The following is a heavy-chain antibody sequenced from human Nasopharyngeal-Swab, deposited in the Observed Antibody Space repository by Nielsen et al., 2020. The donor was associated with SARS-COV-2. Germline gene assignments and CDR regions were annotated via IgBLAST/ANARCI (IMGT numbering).Heavy chain of an antibody. J-gene: IGHJ6*02. D-gene: IGHD6-13*01. CDR1: GYTFTRYY. V-gene: IGHV1-46*01. CDR3: ARVLPLAASTSGMDV. CDR2: INPHDGTT. Sequence: ASVKVSCKASGYTFTRYYMHWVRQAPGQGLEWMGIINPHDGTTSYAERFQGRVTMTRDTSTSTGYMELSGLTSEDTALYYCARVLPLAASTSGMDVWGQGTTVTVSS.